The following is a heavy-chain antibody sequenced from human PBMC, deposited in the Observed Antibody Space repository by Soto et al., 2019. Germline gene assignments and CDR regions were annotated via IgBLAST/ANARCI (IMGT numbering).Heavy chain of an antibody. CDR1: GFTFSSYA. Sequence: GGSLRLSCSASGFTFSSYAMHWVRQAPGKGLEYVSAISSNGGSTYYAGSVKGRFTISRDNSKNTLYLQMSSLRAEDTAVYYCARAYEGDYFDYWGQGTLVTVSS. J-gene: IGHJ4*02. CDR3: ARAYEGDYFDY. D-gene: IGHD3-16*01. V-gene: IGHV3-64D*06. CDR2: ISSNGGST.